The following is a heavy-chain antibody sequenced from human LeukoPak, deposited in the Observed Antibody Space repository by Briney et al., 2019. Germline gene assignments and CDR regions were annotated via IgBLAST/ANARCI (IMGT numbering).Heavy chain of an antibody. CDR3: ARRSDYYDSSGYYSD. CDR1: GGSISSSNW. CDR2: IYHSGST. J-gene: IGHJ4*02. Sequence: SETLSLTCAVSGGSISSSNWWSWVRQPPGKGLEWIGEIYHSGSTNYNPSLKSRVTISVDKSKNQFSLKLSSVTAADTAVYYCARRSDYYDSSGYYSDWGQGTLVTVSS. D-gene: IGHD3-22*01. V-gene: IGHV4-4*02.